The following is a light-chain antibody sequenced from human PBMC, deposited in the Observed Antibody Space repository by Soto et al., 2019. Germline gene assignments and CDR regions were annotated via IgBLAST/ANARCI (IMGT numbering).Light chain of an antibody. CDR2: FAS. CDR1: QSVSTN. CDR3: QQYDKRPRT. V-gene: IGKV3-15*01. J-gene: IGKJ1*01. Sequence: TISEYRGEREALCSGASQSVSTNLAWYQQKPGQPPRLLIYFASTRATAVPARFTAGGSVTGFALTTNSLYSYDVSFYDRQQYDKRPRTFGRGTKVDIK.